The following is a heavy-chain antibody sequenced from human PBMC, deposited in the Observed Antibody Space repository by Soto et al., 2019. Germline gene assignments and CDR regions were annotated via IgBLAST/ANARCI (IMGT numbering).Heavy chain of an antibody. CDR2: ISGSGGST. CDR3: ARRSSGWYFDY. J-gene: IGHJ4*02. CDR1: GFTFSSYA. V-gene: IGHV3-23*01. D-gene: IGHD6-19*01. Sequence: EVQLLESGGGLVQPGGSLRLSCAASGFTFSSYAMSWVRQAPGKGLEWVSVISGSGGSTYYADSVKGRFTISRDNSQNTLYLQMNSLRAEDTAVYYCARRSSGWYFDYWGQGALVTVSS.